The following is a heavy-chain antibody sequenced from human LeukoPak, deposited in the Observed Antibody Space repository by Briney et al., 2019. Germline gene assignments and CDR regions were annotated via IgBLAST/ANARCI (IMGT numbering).Heavy chain of an antibody. CDR2: IYYSGST. D-gene: IGHD6-19*01. J-gene: IGHJ4*02. Sequence: SETLSLTCTVSGGSISSYYWSWIRQPPGKGLEWIGYIYYSGSTNYNPSLKSRVIISVDTSKNQFSLKLSSVTAADTAVYYCASGSGWPPDFDYWGQGTLVTVSS. CDR1: GGSISSYY. CDR3: ASGSGWPPDFDY. V-gene: IGHV4-59*01.